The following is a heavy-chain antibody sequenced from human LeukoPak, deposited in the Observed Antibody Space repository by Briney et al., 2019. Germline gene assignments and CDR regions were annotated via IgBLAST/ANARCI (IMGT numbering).Heavy chain of an antibody. Sequence: GASVKVSCKASGYTFSSYAMSWVRQAPGKGLEWVSAISGSGGSTYYADSVKGRFTISRDNSKNTLYLQMNSLRAEDTAVYYCAKALYYYGSGTHDYWGQGTLVTVSS. J-gene: IGHJ4*02. V-gene: IGHV3-23*01. CDR1: GYTFSSYA. D-gene: IGHD3-10*01. CDR3: AKALYYYGSGTHDY. CDR2: ISGSGGST.